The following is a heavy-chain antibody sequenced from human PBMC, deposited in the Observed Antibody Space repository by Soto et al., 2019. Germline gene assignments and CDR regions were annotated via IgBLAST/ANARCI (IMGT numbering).Heavy chain of an antibody. CDR3: ARPMGEYCSGGSCYFSY. CDR1: GGSFSGYY. V-gene: IGHV4-34*01. J-gene: IGHJ4*02. Sequence: PSETLSLTCAVYGGSFSGYYWSWIRQPPGKGLEWIGEINHSGSTNYNPSLKSRVTISVDTSKNQFSLKLSSVTAADTAVHYCARPMGEYCSGGSCYFSYWGQGTLVTVSS. D-gene: IGHD2-15*01. CDR2: INHSGST.